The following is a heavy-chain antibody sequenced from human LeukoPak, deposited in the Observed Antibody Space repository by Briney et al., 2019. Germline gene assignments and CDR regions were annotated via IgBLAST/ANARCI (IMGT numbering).Heavy chain of an antibody. CDR3: ARGLSGYDFWSGYYSAFDY. CDR1: GGTFSSYA. J-gene: IGHJ4*02. V-gene: IGHV1-69*13. D-gene: IGHD3-3*01. CDR2: IIPIFGTA. Sequence: SVKVSCKASGGTFSSYAISWVRQAPGQGLEWMGGIIPIFGTANYAQKFQGRVTITADESTSTAYMELSSLRSEDTAVYYCARGLSGYDFWSGYYSAFDYWGQGTLVTVSS.